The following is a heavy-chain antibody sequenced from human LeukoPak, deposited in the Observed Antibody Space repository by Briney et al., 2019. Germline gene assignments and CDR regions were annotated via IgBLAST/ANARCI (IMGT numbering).Heavy chain of an antibody. CDR2: IQNDGSST. J-gene: IGHJ3*02. CDR3: ARERVRMDAFDI. CDR1: GFTFSSYW. V-gene: IGHV3-74*01. D-gene: IGHD3-10*01. Sequence: PGGSLRLSCEASGFTFSSYWMHWVRQAPAKGPEWVSRIQNDGSSTVYADSVKGRFTISRDNAKNSLYLQMNSLRAEDTAVYYCARERVRMDAFDIWGQGTMVTVSS.